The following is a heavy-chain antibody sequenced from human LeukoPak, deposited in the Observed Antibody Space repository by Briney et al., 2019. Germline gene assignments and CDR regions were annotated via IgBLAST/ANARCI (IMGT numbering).Heavy chain of an antibody. CDR1: GFTFSSYW. CDR2: FNSDGSST. D-gene: IGHD3-3*01. Sequence: GGSLRLSCAASGFTFSSYWMHWVRQAPGKGLVWVSRFNSDGSSTTYADSVKGRFTISRDNSKNTLYLQMNSLRAEDTAVYYCAKDGGGSLEWLPPMDVWGQGTTVTVSS. CDR3: AKDGGGSLEWLPPMDV. J-gene: IGHJ6*02. V-gene: IGHV3-74*01.